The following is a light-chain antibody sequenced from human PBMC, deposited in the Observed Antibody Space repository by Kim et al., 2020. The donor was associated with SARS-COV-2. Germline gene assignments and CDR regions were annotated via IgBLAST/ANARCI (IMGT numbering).Light chain of an antibody. CDR1: QIVSSS. Sequence: ETVMTQSPATLSVSPGERVTLSCRASQIVSSSLAWYQQKPGQAPRLLIYGASARATGTPARFSGGASGTEFTLTISSLQSEDFAVYYCQQYNEWPRTFGQGTKVDIK. CDR3: QQYNEWPRT. J-gene: IGKJ1*01. V-gene: IGKV3-15*01. CDR2: GAS.